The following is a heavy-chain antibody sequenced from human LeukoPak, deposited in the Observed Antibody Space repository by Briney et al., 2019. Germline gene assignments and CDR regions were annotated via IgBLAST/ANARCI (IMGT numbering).Heavy chain of an antibody. CDR2: MNPDNGGT. CDR3: ARVLTLPGGGHSLNSNYDGRSVGY. J-gene: IGHJ4*02. Sequence: ASVRVSCKASGYRFSDYYIHWVRQAPGQGLEWMGWMNPDNGGTNYAPQFQGRVTLTRATSINTAYMDLGRLQSDDTATYYCARVLTLPGGGHSLNSNYDGRSVGYWGQGTLVTVSS. D-gene: IGHD4-11*01. V-gene: IGHV1-2*02. CDR1: GYRFSDYY.